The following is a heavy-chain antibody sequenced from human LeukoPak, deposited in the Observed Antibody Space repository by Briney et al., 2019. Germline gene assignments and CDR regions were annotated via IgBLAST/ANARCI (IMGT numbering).Heavy chain of an antibody. CDR2: IYHTGSP. CDR1: GGSISSGIYY. Sequence: PSETLSLTCTVSGGSISSGIYYWSWIRHHPEKGLEWIGYIYHTGSPYRNPSLKSRATLSVDTSQNQFSLRLTSVTAADTAVYYCARGGHFDLLEYAFDIWGQGTMVTVSS. D-gene: IGHD3-9*01. V-gene: IGHV4-31*03. CDR3: ARGGHFDLLEYAFDI. J-gene: IGHJ3*02.